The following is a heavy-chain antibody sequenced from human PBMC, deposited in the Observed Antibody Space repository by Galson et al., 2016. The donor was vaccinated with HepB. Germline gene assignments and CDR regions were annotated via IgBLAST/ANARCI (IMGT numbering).Heavy chain of an antibody. Sequence: SLRLSCAASGMTFSDSYMSWIRQPPGRGLEWVAYISSASATISYADSVRGRFTISRDNPRSLLFLEMKRLRAEDTALYSCANDQKPRGFDYWGQGTLVTVSS. J-gene: IGHJ4*02. D-gene: IGHD3-10*01. V-gene: IGHV3-11*01. CDR1: GMTFSDSY. CDR2: ISSASATI. CDR3: ANDQKPRGFDY.